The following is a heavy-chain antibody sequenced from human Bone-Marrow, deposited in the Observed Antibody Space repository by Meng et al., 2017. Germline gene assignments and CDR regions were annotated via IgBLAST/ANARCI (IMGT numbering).Heavy chain of an antibody. Sequence: GGSLRLSCTASGFTFSSFEMDWVRQAPGKGLEWLSYIGSSGTDKYYADSVKGRFTVSRDNARNSLYLQMNSLKTEDTALYYCAKDVSVAPSVAEYFQHWGQGTLVTVSS. D-gene: IGHD6-19*01. J-gene: IGHJ1*01. CDR1: GFTFSSFE. V-gene: IGHV3-48*03. CDR3: AKDVSVAPSVAEYFQH. CDR2: IGSSGTDK.